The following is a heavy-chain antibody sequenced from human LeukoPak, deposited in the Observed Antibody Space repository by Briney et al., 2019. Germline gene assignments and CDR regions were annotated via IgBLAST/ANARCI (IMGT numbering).Heavy chain of an antibody. CDR1: GYTFTGYY. Sequence: ASVKVSCKASGYTFTGYYMHWVRQAPGQGLEWMGWINPNSGGTNYAQKFQGRVTMTRATSISTAYMELSRLRSDDTAVYYCASPRAIYDYVWGSYRYGLDYWGQGTLVTVSS. V-gene: IGHV1-2*02. CDR2: INPNSGGT. J-gene: IGHJ4*02. CDR3: ASPRAIYDYVWGSYRYGLDY. D-gene: IGHD3-16*02.